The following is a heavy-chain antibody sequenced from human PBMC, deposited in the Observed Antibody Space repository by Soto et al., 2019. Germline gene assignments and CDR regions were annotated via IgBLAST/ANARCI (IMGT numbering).Heavy chain of an antibody. CDR2: ISYDGSNK. V-gene: IGHV3-30*18. CDR3: AKEDYDSSGYYFDY. Sequence: PGGSLRLSCAASGFTFSSCGMHWVRQAPGKGLEWVAVISYDGSNKYYADSVKGRFTISRDNSKNTLYLQMNSLRAEDTAVYYCAKEDYDSSGYYFDYWGQGTLVTVSS. J-gene: IGHJ4*02. CDR1: GFTFSSCG. D-gene: IGHD3-22*01.